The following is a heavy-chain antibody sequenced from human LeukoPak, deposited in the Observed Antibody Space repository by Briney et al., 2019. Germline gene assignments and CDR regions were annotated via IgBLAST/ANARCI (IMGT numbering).Heavy chain of an antibody. V-gene: IGHV3-30*04. CDR3: ARDPIFHDILTGHSRFDY. D-gene: IGHD3-9*01. CDR1: GFTFSSYA. Sequence: PGGSLRLSCAASGFTFSSYAMHWVRQAPGKGLEWVAVISYDGSNKYYADSVKGRFTISRDNSKNTLYLQMNSLRAEDTAVYYCARDPIFHDILTGHSRFDYWGQGTLVTVSS. CDR2: ISYDGSNK. J-gene: IGHJ4*02.